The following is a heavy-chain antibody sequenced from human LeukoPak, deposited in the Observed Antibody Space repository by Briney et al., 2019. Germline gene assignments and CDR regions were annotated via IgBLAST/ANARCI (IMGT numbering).Heavy chain of an antibody. CDR2: IHTRGGT. D-gene: IGHD4-23*01. CDR3: ARDGEGNGGNPCLAY. V-gene: IGHV4-4*07. CDR1: GGSFSGYY. J-gene: IGHJ4*01. Sequence: SETLSLTCAVYGGSFSGYYWSWIRQPAGKGLEWIGRIHTRGGTNYNPSLKSRVTMSVDTSKNQFSLKLSSVTAADTAVYYCARDGEGNGGNPCLAYWGQEPWSPSPQ.